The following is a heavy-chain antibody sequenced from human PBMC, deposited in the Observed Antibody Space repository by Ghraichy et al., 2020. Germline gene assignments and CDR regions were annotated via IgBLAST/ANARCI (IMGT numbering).Heavy chain of an antibody. Sequence: SQTLSLTCAISGDSVSSNSAAWNWIRQSPSRGLEWLGRTYYRSKWYNDYAVSVKSRITINPDTSKNQFSLQLNSVTPEDTAVYYCAREPANCSGGSCYSRLAFDIWGQGTMVTVSS. D-gene: IGHD2-15*01. CDR3: AREPANCSGGSCYSRLAFDI. J-gene: IGHJ3*02. CDR2: TYYRSKWYN. CDR1: GDSVSSNSAA. V-gene: IGHV6-1*01.